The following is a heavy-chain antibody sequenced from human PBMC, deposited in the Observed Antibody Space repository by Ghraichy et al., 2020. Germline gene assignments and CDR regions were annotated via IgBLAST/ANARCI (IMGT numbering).Heavy chain of an antibody. CDR3: VRGIGSGGGYFNY. J-gene: IGHJ4*02. D-gene: IGHD6-19*01. CDR1: GFTFRSYG. CDR2: IWYDGSNK. V-gene: IGHV3-33*01. Sequence: GESLNISCAASGFTFRSYGMHWVRQAPGKGLEWGAVIWYDGSNKYYADSVKGRFTISRDNSKNTLYLQMNSLRAEDTAVYYCVRGIGSGGGYFNYWGQGTLVTVSS.